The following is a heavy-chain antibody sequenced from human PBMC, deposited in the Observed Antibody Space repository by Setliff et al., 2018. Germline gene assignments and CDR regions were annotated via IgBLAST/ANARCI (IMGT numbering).Heavy chain of an antibody. CDR3: ARGGIYNYVSSAYFDL. CDR1: GYTFSDYY. Sequence: VASVKVSCKASGYTFSDYYMYWVRQAPGQGLEWMGWINPKSGGAHYAQKFRGRVTMSRETSISTDYMELSRLTSDDTAVYYCARGGIYNYVSSAYFDLWGQGSMVT. D-gene: IGHD3-22*01. CDR2: INPKSGGA. J-gene: IGHJ3*01. V-gene: IGHV1-2*02.